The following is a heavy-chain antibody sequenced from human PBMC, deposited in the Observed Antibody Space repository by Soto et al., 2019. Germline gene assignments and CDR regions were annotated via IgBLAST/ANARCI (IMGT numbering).Heavy chain of an antibody. CDR3: ASRDPGTSVDY. CDR1: GGSFISNNW. V-gene: IGHV4-4*02. Sequence: PWETLSLTCAVSGGSFISNNWWTWVRQPPGQGLEWIGEIYRTGSTKYNPSLKSRVTISLDKSENQFSLKVTSLTAADTAVYYCASRDPGTSVDYWGQGTLVTVSS. J-gene: IGHJ4*02. CDR2: IYRTGST. D-gene: IGHD1-7*01.